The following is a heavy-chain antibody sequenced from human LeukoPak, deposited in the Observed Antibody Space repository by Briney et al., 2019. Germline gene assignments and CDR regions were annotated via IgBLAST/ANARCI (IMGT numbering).Heavy chain of an antibody. J-gene: IGHJ4*02. CDR3: ARGAYYYDSSGLAPFDY. D-gene: IGHD3-22*01. V-gene: IGHV1-69*05. CDR1: GGTFSSYA. Sequence: SVKVSXKASGGTFSSYAISWVRQAPGQGLEWMGGIIPIFGTANYAQKFQGRVTITTDESTSTAYMELSSLRSEDTAVYCCARGAYYYDSSGLAPFDYWGQGTLVTVSS. CDR2: IIPIFGTA.